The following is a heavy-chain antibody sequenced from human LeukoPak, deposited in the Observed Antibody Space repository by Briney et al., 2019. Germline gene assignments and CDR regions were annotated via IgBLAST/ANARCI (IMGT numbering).Heavy chain of an antibody. V-gene: IGHV1-69*06. CDR2: IIPIFGTA. J-gene: IGHJ6*03. CDR1: GGTFSSYA. CDR3: ARDKVAAAGLQADFYYFFYMDV. D-gene: IGHD6-13*01. Sequence: ASVKVSCKASGGTFSSYAISWVRQAPGQGLEWMGGIIPIFGTANYAQKFRGRVTITADKSTRTAYMELSRLRSDDTAMYYCARDKVAAAGLQADFYYFFYMDVWGKGTTVTVSS.